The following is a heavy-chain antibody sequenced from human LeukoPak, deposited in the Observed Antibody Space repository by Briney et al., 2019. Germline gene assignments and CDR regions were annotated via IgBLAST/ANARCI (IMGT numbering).Heavy chain of an antibody. D-gene: IGHD2-15*01. J-gene: IGHJ4*02. CDR3: ATDSGDIPYFDY. Sequence: SETLCLTCAVSGASISSYDWSWIRQPPGKALEWIGGIYNSGRTNDNPSLKSRVTISKDTSKNQVSLNLRSVTAADTAVYYCATDSGDIPYFDYWGQGTLVTVSS. V-gene: IGHV4-59*01. CDR1: GASISSYD. CDR2: IYNSGRT.